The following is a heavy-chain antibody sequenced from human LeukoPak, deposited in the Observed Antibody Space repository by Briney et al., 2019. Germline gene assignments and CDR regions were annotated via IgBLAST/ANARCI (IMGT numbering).Heavy chain of an antibody. CDR1: GFTFSSYS. V-gene: IGHV3-21*01. CDR3: ARESVAGTHFDY. J-gene: IGHJ4*02. CDR2: ISSSSSYI. D-gene: IGHD6-19*01. Sequence: GESLRLSCAASGFTFSSYSMNWVRQAPGKGLEWVSSISSSSSYIYYADSVKGRFTISRDNAKNSLYLQMNSLRAEDTAVYYCARESVAGTHFDYWGQGTLVTVSS.